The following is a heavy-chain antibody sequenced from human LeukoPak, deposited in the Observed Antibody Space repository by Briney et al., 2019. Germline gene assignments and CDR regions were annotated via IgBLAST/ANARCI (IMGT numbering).Heavy chain of an antibody. V-gene: IGHV4-59*01. CDR3: ASTWGYSYGQLDY. Sequence: SETLSLTCTVSGGSISSYYWSWIRKPPGKGLEWIGYIYYSGSTNYNPSLKSRVTISVDTSKNQFSLKLSSVTAADTAVYYCASTWGYSYGQLDYWGQGTLVTVSS. CDR2: IYYSGST. CDR1: GGSISSYY. D-gene: IGHD5-18*01. J-gene: IGHJ4*02.